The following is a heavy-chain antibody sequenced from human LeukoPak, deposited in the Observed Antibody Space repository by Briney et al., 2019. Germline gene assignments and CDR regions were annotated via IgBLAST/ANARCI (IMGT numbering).Heavy chain of an antibody. D-gene: IGHD3-10*01. CDR1: IESFRGYY. J-gene: IGHJ4*02. CDR3: ARGPLGWFGESRPLDY. V-gene: IGHV4-34*01. Sequence: PSETLSLTCAVYIESFRGYYGSGIPQPPGRGGECIVHINHSGSTNYNPSLKSRVTISVDTSKNQFSLKLSSVTAADTAVYYCARGPLGWFGESRPLDYWGQGTLVTVSS. CDR2: INHSGST.